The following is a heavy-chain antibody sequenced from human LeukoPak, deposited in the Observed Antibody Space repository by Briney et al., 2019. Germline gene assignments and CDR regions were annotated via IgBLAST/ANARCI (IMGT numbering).Heavy chain of an antibody. CDR3: ARLSSKQWLVHPVDY. D-gene: IGHD6-19*01. J-gene: IGHJ4*02. Sequence: GESLRISCKGSGYSFTSYWISWVRQMPGKGLEWMGRIDPSDSYTNYSPSFQGHVTISADKSISTAYLRWSSLKASDTAMYYCARLSSKQWLVHPVDYWGQGTLVTVSS. V-gene: IGHV5-10-1*01. CDR2: IDPSDSYT. CDR1: GYSFTSYW.